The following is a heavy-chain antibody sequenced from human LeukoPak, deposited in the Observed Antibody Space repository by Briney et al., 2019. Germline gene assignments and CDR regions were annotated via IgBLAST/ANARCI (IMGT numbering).Heavy chain of an antibody. D-gene: IGHD3-10*01. J-gene: IGHJ6*02. V-gene: IGHV1-46*01. CDR1: GYTFTSYY. Sequence: ASVKVSCKASGYTFTSYYMHWVQQAPGQGLEWMGIINPSGGSTSYAQKFQGRVTMTRDTSTSTVYMELSSLRSEDTAVYYCAREGSGIYSLKAYYYYGMDVWGQGTTVTVSS. CDR3: AREGSGIYSLKAYYYYGMDV. CDR2: INPSGGST.